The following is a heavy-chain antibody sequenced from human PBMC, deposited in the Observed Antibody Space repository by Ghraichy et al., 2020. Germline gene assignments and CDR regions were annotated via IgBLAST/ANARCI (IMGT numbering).Heavy chain of an antibody. CDR3: ATDTPNWGIHY. Sequence: MTYNADSVKGRFIISRDNSKNSLYLQMNSLRAEDTALYYCATDTPNWGIHYWCLGTLVT. V-gene: IGHV3-43D*04. J-gene: IGHJ4*01. D-gene: IGHD7-27*01. CDR2: MT.